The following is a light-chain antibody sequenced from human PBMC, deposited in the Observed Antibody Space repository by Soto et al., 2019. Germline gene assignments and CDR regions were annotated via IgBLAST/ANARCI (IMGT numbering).Light chain of an antibody. Sequence: QSVLTQPASVSGSPGQSITISCTGTSSDIGRYKFVSWFQQHPGKAPKLMIFEGTNRPSGVSNRFSGSKSGNTASLTISGLQAEDEAIYFCSSSTSSTFYVFGTGTKLTVL. J-gene: IGLJ1*01. CDR2: EGT. V-gene: IGLV2-14*01. CDR3: SSSTSSTFYV. CDR1: SSDIGRYKF.